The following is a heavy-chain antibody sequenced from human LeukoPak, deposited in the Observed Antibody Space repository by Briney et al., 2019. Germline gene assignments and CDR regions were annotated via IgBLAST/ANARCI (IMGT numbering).Heavy chain of an antibody. V-gene: IGHV3-23*01. CDR3: AKDYVWGSYSFDYMDV. CDR2: ISGSGGST. CDR1: GFTFSDYY. Sequence: PGGSLRLSCAASGFTFSDYYMSWIRQAPGKGLEWVSAISGSGGSTYYADSVKGRFTISRDNSKNTLYLQMNSLRAEDTAVYYCAKDYVWGSYSFDYMDVWGKGTTVTVSS. J-gene: IGHJ6*03. D-gene: IGHD3-16*01.